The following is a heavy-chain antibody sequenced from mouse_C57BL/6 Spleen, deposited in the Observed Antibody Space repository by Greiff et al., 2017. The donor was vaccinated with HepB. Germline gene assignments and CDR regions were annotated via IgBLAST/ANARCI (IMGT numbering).Heavy chain of an antibody. J-gene: IGHJ4*01. CDR2: IHPNSGST. CDR3: AREGSSNYGVYAMDY. D-gene: IGHD2-5*01. Sequence: QVQLQQPGAELVKPGASVKLSCKASGYTFTSYWMHWVKQRPGQGLEWIGMIHPNSGSTNYNEKFKSKATLTVDKSSSTAYMQLSSLTSEDSAVYYCAREGSSNYGVYAMDYWGQGTSVTVSS. V-gene: IGHV1-64*01. CDR1: GYTFTSYW.